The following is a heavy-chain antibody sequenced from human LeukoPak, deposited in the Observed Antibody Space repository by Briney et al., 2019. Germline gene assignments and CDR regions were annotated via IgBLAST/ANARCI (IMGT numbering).Heavy chain of an antibody. V-gene: IGHV4-31*11. Sequence: SETLSLTCAVSGGSISSGGYFWSWIRQHPGKGLEWIGYSYGSTNYNPSLKNRVTISVDTSKNQFSLRLTSVTAADTAVYYCARAEYYYDSSGYSDYWGQGTLVTVSS. CDR2: SYGST. J-gene: IGHJ4*02. CDR3: ARAEYYYDSSGYSDY. D-gene: IGHD3-22*01. CDR1: GGSISSGGYF.